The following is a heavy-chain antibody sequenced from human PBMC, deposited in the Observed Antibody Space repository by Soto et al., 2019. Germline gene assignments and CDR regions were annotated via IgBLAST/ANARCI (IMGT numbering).Heavy chain of an antibody. CDR2: INPNSGVT. CDR1: GYTFTGYF. V-gene: IGHV1-2*02. J-gene: IGHJ5*02. Sequence: AATVKVSCKASGYTFTGYFIHWVRQAPGEGLEWVGYINPNSGVTKYAPRFLGRVTITRDTSIRTAYMDLNNLRSDDTAVYFCARGGRTILAPLPWGPGTLVTVSS. CDR3: ARGGRTILAPLP. D-gene: IGHD2-2*01.